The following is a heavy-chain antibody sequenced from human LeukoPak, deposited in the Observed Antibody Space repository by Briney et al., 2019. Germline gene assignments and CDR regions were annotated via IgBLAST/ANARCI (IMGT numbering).Heavy chain of an antibody. D-gene: IGHD3-22*01. Sequence: SETLSLTCTVSGGSISNYYWSWIRQPPGKGLEWIGYIYYSGSTNYNPSLKSRVTISVDTSKNQFSLNLSSVTAADTAMYYCARDRSPEGYYDSSHWDYYHGMDVWGQGTTVTVSS. CDR1: GGSISNYY. CDR2: IYYSGST. CDR3: ARDRSPEGYYDSSHWDYYHGMDV. J-gene: IGHJ6*02. V-gene: IGHV4-59*01.